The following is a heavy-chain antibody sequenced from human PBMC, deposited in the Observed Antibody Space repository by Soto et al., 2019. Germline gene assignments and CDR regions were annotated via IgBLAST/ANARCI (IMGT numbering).Heavy chain of an antibody. Sequence: ASVKVSCKVSGYTLTELSMHWVRQAPGKGLEWMGGFDPEDGETIYAQKFQGRVTMTEDTSTDTAYMELSSLRSEDTAVYYCATPVGSYHAFDIWGQGTMVTVSS. D-gene: IGHD1-26*01. CDR1: GYTLTELS. J-gene: IGHJ3*02. CDR2: FDPEDGET. CDR3: ATPVGSYHAFDI. V-gene: IGHV1-24*01.